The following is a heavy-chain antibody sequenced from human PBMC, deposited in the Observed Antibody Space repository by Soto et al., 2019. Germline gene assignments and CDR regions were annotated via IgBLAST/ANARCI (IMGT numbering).Heavy chain of an antibody. CDR1: GFTFSSYS. Sequence: EVQLVESGGGLVKPGGSLRLSCAVSGFTFSSYSMNWVRQAPGKGLEWVSSISSSSSYIYYADSVKGRFTIARDNAKNSLYLQMNSLRAEDTAVYYCAREAGATLSSWFDPWGQGTLVTVSS. D-gene: IGHD1-26*01. J-gene: IGHJ5*02. CDR3: AREAGATLSSWFDP. V-gene: IGHV3-21*01. CDR2: ISSSSSYI.